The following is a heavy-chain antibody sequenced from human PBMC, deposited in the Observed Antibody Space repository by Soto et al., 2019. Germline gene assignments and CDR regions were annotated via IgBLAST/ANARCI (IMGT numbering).Heavy chain of an antibody. D-gene: IGHD1-26*01. J-gene: IGHJ6*02. V-gene: IGHV1-69*13. CDR3: ASGSYSAVNYYYYGMDV. CDR1: GGTFSSYA. Sequence: SVKVSCKASGGTFSSYAISWVRQAPGQGLEWMGGIIPIFGTANYAQKFQGRVTITADESTSTAYMELSSLRSEDTAVYYCASGSYSAVNYYYYGMDVWGQGTTATVSS. CDR2: IIPIFGTA.